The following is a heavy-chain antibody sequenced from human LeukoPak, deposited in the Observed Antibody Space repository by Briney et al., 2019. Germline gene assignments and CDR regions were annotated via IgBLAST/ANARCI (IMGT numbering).Heavy chain of an antibody. CDR1: GFTFSSYD. D-gene: IGHD2-15*01. CDR2: IGTAGDP. J-gene: IGHJ4*02. Sequence: GGSLRLSCAASGFTFSSYDMHWVRQATGKGLEWVSAIGTAGDPYYPGSVKGRFTISRENAKNSLYLQMNSLRAGDTAVYYWARVGLYCSGGSCYSVFDDWGQGTLVTVSS. CDR3: ARVGLYCSGGSCYSVFDD. V-gene: IGHV3-13*05.